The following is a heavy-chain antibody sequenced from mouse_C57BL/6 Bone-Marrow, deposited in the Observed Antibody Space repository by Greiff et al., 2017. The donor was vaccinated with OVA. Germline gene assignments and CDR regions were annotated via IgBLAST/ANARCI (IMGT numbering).Heavy chain of an antibody. CDR2: IDPSDSDT. V-gene: IGHV1-52*01. CDR3: ARSLYLPDY. Sequence: QVQLQQPGAELVRPGSSVKLSCKASGYTFTSYWMHWVKQRPIQGLEWIGNIDPSDSDTHYNQKFKDKATLTVDKSSSTAYMQLSSLTSEDSAVYCCARSLYLPDYWGQGTTLTVSS. D-gene: IGHD2-3*01. J-gene: IGHJ2*01. CDR1: GYTFTSYW.